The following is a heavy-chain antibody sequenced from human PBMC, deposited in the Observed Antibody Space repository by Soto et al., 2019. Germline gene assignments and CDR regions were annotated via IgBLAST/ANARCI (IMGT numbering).Heavy chain of an antibody. CDR1: GGSISNSNYY. J-gene: IGHJ5*02. D-gene: IGHD2-15*01. CDR2: IYYTGNT. CDR3: ARPVVVAAMPVWFDP. Sequence: PSETLSLTCNVSGGSISNSNYYWGWIRQPPGKGLEWIGSIYYTGNTYYNPSLKSRVTISVDTSKNQFSLKASDTAMYYCARPVVVAAMPVWFDPWGQGTLVTVSS. V-gene: IGHV4-39*07.